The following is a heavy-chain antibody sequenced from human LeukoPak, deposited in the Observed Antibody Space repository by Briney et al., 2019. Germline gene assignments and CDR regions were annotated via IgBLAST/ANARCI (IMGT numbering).Heavy chain of an antibody. CDR1: GVTFGDYA. Sequence: GGSLRLSCTASGVTFGDYALSWFRQAPGKELEWLSFIRSKDHGGTTEYAASVKGRFTISRDDSNSIAYLQMNSLIIEDTAVYFCTRDPHYYHGNPHDFWGQGTRVTVSS. CDR3: TRDPHYYHGNPHDF. D-gene: IGHD4-23*01. J-gene: IGHJ4*02. V-gene: IGHV3-49*03. CDR2: IRSKDHGGTT.